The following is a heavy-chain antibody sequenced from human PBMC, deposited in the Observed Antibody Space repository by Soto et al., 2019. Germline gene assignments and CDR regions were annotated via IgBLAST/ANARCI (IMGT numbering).Heavy chain of an antibody. CDR1: GFTFSSYS. D-gene: IGHD5-18*01. J-gene: IGHJ4*02. CDR2: ISSSSSYI. CDR3: ARDWIQLSWYFDY. Sequence: GGSLRLSCAASGFTFSSYSMNWVRQAPGKGLEWVSSISSSSSYIYYADSVKGRFTISRDSAKNSLYLQMSSLRAEDTAVYYCARDWIQLSWYFDYWGQGTLDTVSS. V-gene: IGHV3-21*01.